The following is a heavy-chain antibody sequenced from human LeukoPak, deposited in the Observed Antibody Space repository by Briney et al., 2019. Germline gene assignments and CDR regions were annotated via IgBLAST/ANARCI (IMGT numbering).Heavy chain of an antibody. CDR3: ATDGWVSYCYDSSGYYSDY. V-gene: IGHV3-30-3*01. CDR2: ISYDGSNK. CDR1: GFTFSSYA. J-gene: IGHJ4*02. D-gene: IGHD3-22*01. Sequence: GRSLRLSCAASGFTFSSYAMHWVRQAPGKGLEWVAVISYDGSNKYYADSVKGRFTISRDNSKNTLYLQMNSLRAEDTAVYYCATDGWVSYCYDSSGYYSDYWGQGTLVTVSS.